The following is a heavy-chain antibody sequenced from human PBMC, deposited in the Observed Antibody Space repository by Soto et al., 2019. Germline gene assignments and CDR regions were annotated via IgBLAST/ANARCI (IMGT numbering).Heavy chain of an antibody. V-gene: IGHV4-31*03. CDR1: GGSISSGGYY. CDR2: IYYSGST. Sequence: QVQLQKSGPGLVKPSQTLSLTCTVSGGSISSGGYYWSWIRQHPEKGLEWIGYIYYSGSTYYNPSLKSRVTISVDTSKNQFSLKLSSVTVADTAVYYCAREPSPSSYGMDVWGQGTTVTVS. D-gene: IGHD2-15*01. CDR3: AREPSPSSYGMDV. J-gene: IGHJ6*02.